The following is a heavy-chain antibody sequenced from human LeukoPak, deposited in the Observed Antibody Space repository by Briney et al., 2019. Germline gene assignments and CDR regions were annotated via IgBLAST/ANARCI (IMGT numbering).Heavy chain of an antibody. D-gene: IGHD2-15*01. CDR2: ISYDGSNK. CDR1: GFTFSSYA. Sequence: PGGSLRLSCAASGFTFSSYAMHWARQAPGKGLEWVAVISYDGSNKYYADSVKGRFTISRDNSKNTLYLQMNSLRAEDTAVYYCARGGIVVVVAATAMRDYYYGMDVWGQGTTVTVSS. CDR3: ARGGIVVVVAATAMRDYYYGMDV. J-gene: IGHJ6*02. V-gene: IGHV3-30-3*01.